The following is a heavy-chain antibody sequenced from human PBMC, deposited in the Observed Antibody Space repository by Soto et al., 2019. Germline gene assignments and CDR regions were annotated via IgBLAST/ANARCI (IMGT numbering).Heavy chain of an antibody. CDR1: GYSFTSYW. J-gene: IGHJ5*02. Sequence: PGESLKISCKASGYSFTSYWIGWVRQVPGKGLEWMGIIYPGDSDIRYSPSFQGQVTISADKSISTAYLQWRSLKSSDTAMYFCARRISGSWEWFDPWGQGTLVTVSS. D-gene: IGHD6-13*01. CDR3: ARRISGSWEWFDP. V-gene: IGHV5-51*01. CDR2: IYPGDSDI.